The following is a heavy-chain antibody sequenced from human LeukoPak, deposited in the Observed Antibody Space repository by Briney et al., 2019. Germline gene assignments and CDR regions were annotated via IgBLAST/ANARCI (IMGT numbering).Heavy chain of an antibody. D-gene: IGHD5-18*01. CDR2: ISYDGSNE. Sequence: PGRSLRLSCAAPGFTFSSYAMHWVRQAPGKGLEWVAVISYDGSNEYYADSVKGRFTISRDNSKNTLYLQMNSLRAEDTAVYYCATLGAEADTAAYFDYWGQGTLVTVSS. J-gene: IGHJ4*02. CDR1: GFTFSSYA. CDR3: ATLGAEADTAAYFDY. V-gene: IGHV3-30*04.